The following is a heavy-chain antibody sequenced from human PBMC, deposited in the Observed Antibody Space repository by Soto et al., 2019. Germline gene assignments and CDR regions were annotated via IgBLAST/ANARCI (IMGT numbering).Heavy chain of an antibody. J-gene: IGHJ5*02. Sequence: QVQLQESGPGLVKPSGTLSLTCAVSSGSISSSNWWSWVRQPPGKRLGWIGEIYHSGSTNYNPSLKSRVTISVDKSKNQFSLKLGSVTAADTAVYYCARRVVVAASTGKDWFDPWGQGTLVTVSS. D-gene: IGHD2-15*01. V-gene: IGHV4-4*02. CDR3: ARRVVVAASTGKDWFDP. CDR2: IYHSGST. CDR1: SGSISSSNW.